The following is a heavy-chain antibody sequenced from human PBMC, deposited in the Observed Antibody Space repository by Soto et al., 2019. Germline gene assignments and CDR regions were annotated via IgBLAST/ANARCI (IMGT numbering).Heavy chain of an antibody. V-gene: IGHV1-69*11. CDR3: ARWPQPRYTADPYAVDV. Sequence: QVHLVQSGTEVKKPGSSVKVSCKASGGTFSSSGFSWVRQAPGQGLEWMGMIVPSLDTTNYAPKFQARVTIPADEFTSTAYMELRSLRSEDTAVYYCARWPQPRYTADPYAVDVWGQGTRVIVSS. J-gene: IGHJ6*02. CDR2: IVPSLDTT. D-gene: IGHD3-16*02. CDR1: GGTFSSSG.